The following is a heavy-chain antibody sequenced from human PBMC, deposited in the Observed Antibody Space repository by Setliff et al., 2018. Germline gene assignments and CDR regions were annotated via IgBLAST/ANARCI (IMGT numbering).Heavy chain of an antibody. CDR1: GDPFNAYG. Sequence: SVKVSCKASGDPFNAYGVSWVRQAPGQGLEWMGAIIPVLGMTDYAQKFQGRLTITADQSTTTVYMELSSLRFDDTALYYCARGPSPTVTPSRLIYFYHMDVWGTGTTVAVSS. J-gene: IGHJ6*03. CDR3: ARGPSPTVTPSRLIYFYHMDV. CDR2: IIPVLGMT. D-gene: IGHD4-17*01. V-gene: IGHV1-69*10.